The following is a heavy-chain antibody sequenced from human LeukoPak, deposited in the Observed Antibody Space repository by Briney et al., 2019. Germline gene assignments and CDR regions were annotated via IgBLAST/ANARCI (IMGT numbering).Heavy chain of an antibody. J-gene: IGHJ4*02. V-gene: IGHV3-53*01. CDR3: ARYYSSGYYYVDY. D-gene: IGHD3-22*01. CDR2: TYSGGTT. CDR1: GFTVSSNY. Sequence: PGGSLRLSCAASGFTVSSNYMSWVRQAPGKGLEWVSVTYSGGTTYYADSVKGRFTISRDNSKNTLYLQMNSLRAEDTAVYYCARYYSSGYYYVDYWGQGTLVTVSS.